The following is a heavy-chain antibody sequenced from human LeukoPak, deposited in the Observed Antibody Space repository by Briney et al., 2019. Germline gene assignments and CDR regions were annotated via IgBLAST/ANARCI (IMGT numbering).Heavy chain of an antibody. Sequence: GGSLRLSCAASGFTFSSYAMSWVRQAPGKGLECVSAISGSGGSTYYAGAVKGRFAISRENGKNSVYLQMNSLRAGDTAVYYCARGVRDPSTITLVRGPHDYWGQGTLVTVSS. D-gene: IGHD3-10*01. CDR1: GFTFSSYA. CDR2: ISGSGGST. CDR3: ARGVRDPSTITLVRGPHDY. J-gene: IGHJ4*02. V-gene: IGHV3-23*01.